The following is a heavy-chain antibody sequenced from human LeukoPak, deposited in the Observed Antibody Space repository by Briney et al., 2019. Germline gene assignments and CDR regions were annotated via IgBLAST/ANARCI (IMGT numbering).Heavy chain of an antibody. CDR2: TSHNEYNK. J-gene: IGHJ4*02. V-gene: IGHV3-30-3*01. CDR1: GFTFSNYA. D-gene: IGHD6-19*01. CDR3: ARGPGLAMGKGYFDY. Sequence: PGGSLRLSCAASGFTFSNYAMHWVRHAPGKGLEWVAATSHNEYNKYYADSVNGRFTISRDNSKNTLYLEVNSLRADDTAVYYCARGPGLAMGKGYFDYCGQGTLVTVSS.